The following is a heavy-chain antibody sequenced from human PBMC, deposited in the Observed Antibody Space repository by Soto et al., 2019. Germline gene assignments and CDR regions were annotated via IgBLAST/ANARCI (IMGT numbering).Heavy chain of an antibody. V-gene: IGHV1-69*13. CDR3: ALRIQSGYYYYYGMDV. Sequence: VKVSCKASGGTFSSYAISWVRQAPGQGLEWMGGIIPIFGTANYAQKFQGRVTITADESTSTAYMELSSLRSEDTAVYYCALRIQSGYYYYYGMDVWGQGTTVTVS. CDR2: IIPIFGTA. J-gene: IGHJ6*02. D-gene: IGHD5-18*01. CDR1: GGTFSSYA.